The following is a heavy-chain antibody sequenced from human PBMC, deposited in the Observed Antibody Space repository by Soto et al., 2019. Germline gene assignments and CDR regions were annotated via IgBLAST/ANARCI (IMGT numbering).Heavy chain of an antibody. J-gene: IGHJ3*02. CDR2: IIPILGIE. V-gene: IGHV1-69*04. Sequence: ASVKVSCKASGGTFSSYTISWVRQAPGQGLEWMERIIPILGIENYAQKLKGRVTITADKSTSTAYMEQSSLKTEDTAVYYCARDPVTVHYDFWSAVGAFDIWGQGTMVTVSS. CDR3: ARDPVTVHYDFWSAVGAFDI. CDR1: GGTFSSYT. D-gene: IGHD3-3*01.